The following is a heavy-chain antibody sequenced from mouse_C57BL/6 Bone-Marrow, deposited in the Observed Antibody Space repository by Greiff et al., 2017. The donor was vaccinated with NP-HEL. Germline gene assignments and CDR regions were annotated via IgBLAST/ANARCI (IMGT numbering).Heavy chain of an antibody. D-gene: IGHD2-4*01. Sequence: VQLKQSGPELVKPGDSVKISCKASGYSFTGYFMNWVMQSHGKSLEWIGRINPYNGDTFYNQKFKGKATLTVDKSSSTAHMELRSLTSEDSAVYYCARGNRDDYEAWFAYWGQGTLVTVSA. CDR3: ARGNRDDYEAWFAY. V-gene: IGHV1-20*01. J-gene: IGHJ3*01. CDR1: GYSFTGYF. CDR2: INPYNGDT.